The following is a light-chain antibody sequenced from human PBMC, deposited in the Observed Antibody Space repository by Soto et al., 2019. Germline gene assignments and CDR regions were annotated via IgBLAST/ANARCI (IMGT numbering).Light chain of an antibody. V-gene: IGLV2-14*01. Sequence: QSVLTQPASVSGSPGQSITISCTGTSSDVGGYNYVSWYQQHPGKAPKFIIYDVSNRPSGVSNRFSGSKSGNTASLTISGLQAEDEADDYCSSYTTSNTRQIVFGTGTKLTVL. J-gene: IGLJ1*01. CDR3: SSYTTSNTRQIV. CDR2: DVS. CDR1: SSDVGGYNY.